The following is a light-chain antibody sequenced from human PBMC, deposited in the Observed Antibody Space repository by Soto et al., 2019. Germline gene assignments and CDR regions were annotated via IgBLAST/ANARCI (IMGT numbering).Light chain of an antibody. J-gene: IGKJ5*01. CDR2: LAS. V-gene: IGKV2-28*01. CDR3: LQALQTPIT. Sequence: DIVMTQSPLALPVTPGEPASISCRSSQSLLHSNGYNYVDWYLQKPGQSPQLLLYLASNRASGVPDRFSGSGSGTDFTLKISRVEAVDVGVYYCLQALQTPITLGQGTRLEIK. CDR1: QSLLHSNGYNY.